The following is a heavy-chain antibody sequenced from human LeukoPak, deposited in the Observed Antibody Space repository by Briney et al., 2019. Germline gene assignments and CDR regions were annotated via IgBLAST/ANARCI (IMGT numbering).Heavy chain of an antibody. CDR1: GFTFSTYG. CDR2: LSSSGSAF. Sequence: GGSLRLSCEASGFTFSTYGINWVRQAPGKGLEWIAYLSSSGSAFSYADSVKGRFTIARDNAKNSVYLEMNSLRADDTAVYYCARSARLMKGVVEVTALDDWGQGTLVTVSS. CDR3: ARSARLMKGVVEVTALDD. V-gene: IGHV3-48*04. D-gene: IGHD3-3*01. J-gene: IGHJ4*02.